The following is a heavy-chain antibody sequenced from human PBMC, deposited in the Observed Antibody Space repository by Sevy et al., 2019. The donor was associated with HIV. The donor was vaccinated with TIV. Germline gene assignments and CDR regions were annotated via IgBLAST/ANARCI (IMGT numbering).Heavy chain of an antibody. CDR2: ILYDGSNK. V-gene: IGHV3-30*03. J-gene: IGHJ6*02. CDR1: GFTFSNAW. D-gene: IGHD6-6*01. Sequence: GGSLRLSCAASGFTFSNAWMNWVRQAPGKGLEWVTSILYDGSNKYYADSLKGRFTISRDNSKNMLYLQMNSLRVEDTAIYYCARGLAALPGYYYGLDVWGQGTTVTVSS. CDR3: ARGLAALPGYYYGLDV.